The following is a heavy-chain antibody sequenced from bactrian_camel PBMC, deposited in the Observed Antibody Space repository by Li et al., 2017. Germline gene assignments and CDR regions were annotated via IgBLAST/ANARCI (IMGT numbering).Heavy chain of an antibody. CDR2: LGSGGDV. J-gene: IGHJ6*01. Sequence: HVQLVESGGDSVQAGETLTLSCTGSGFTLEDPDLGWYRQAPGNECELVSTLGSGGDVWYADSVQGRFTIVQDNAKNTVYLQMSRLKPEDTAVYFCATASGDYQLTSTWEGCRGQGTQVTVS. CDR3: ATASGDYQLTSTWEGC. D-gene: IGHD4*01. V-gene: IGHV3S55*01. CDR1: GFTLEDPD.